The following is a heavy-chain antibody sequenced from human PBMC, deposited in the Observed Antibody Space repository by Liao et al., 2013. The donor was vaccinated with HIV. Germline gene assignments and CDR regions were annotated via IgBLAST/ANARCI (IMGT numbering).Heavy chain of an antibody. V-gene: IGHV4-61*02. J-gene: IGHJ2*01. D-gene: IGHD6-13*01. CDR3: ARSPWVGMDACFFDL. CDR1: GGTITGGSYH. Sequence: VQLHESGPGLVKPSQTLTLTCTVSGGTITGGSYHWNWIRQSAGKGLEWIGRISTTWNTKYNPSLESRVSMAVDTSKNQFSLKLTSVNATDTAVYYCARSPWVGMDACFFDLWGRGTLVAVSS. CDR2: ISTTWNT.